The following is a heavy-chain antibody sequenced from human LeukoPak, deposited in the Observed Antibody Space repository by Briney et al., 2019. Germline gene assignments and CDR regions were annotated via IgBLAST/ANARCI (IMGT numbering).Heavy chain of an antibody. J-gene: IGHJ4*02. D-gene: IGHD3-16*01. V-gene: IGHV4-38-2*02. CDR1: GYSISSGYY. Sequence: PSETLSLTCTVSGYSISSGYYRGWIRQPPGKGLEWIGSIYHSGSTYYNPSLKSRVTISVDTSKNQFSLKLSSVTAADTAVYYCARLGGYFDYWGQGTLVTVSS. CDR3: ARLGGYFDY. CDR2: IYHSGST.